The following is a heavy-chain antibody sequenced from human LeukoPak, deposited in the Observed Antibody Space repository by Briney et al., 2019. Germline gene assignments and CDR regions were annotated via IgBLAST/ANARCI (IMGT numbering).Heavy chain of an antibody. D-gene: IGHD3-16*02. CDR3: ARAPYYDYVWGSYRPPLMYYYYYMDV. CDR1: GGSISSGSYY. V-gene: IGHV4-61*02. CDR2: IYTSGST. J-gene: IGHJ6*03. Sequence: PSQTLSLTCTVSGGSISSGSYYWSWIRQPAGKGLEWIGRIYTSGSTNYNPSLKSRVTISVDTSKNQFSLKLSSVTAADTAVYYCARAPYYDYVWGSYRPPLMYYYYYMDVWGKGTTVTISS.